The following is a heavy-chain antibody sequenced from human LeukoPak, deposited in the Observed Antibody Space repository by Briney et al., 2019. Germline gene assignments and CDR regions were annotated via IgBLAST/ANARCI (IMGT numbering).Heavy chain of an antibody. Sequence: ASVKVSRKASGYTFTNYYIHWVRRAPGQGLEWMGIIHPSSGNTEPHAQKFQGRVTLTRDTSTSTVYMELSSLRSEDTAIYYCARAFCTNGVCCIFDSWGQGTLVTVSS. V-gene: IGHV1-46*01. CDR3: ARAFCTNGVCCIFDS. D-gene: IGHD2-8*01. J-gene: IGHJ4*02. CDR2: IHPSSGNT. CDR1: GYTFTNYY.